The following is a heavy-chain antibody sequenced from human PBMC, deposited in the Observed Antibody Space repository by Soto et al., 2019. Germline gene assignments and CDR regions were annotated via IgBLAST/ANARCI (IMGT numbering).Heavy chain of an antibody. D-gene: IGHD3-3*02. J-gene: IGHJ4*02. CDR3: ARYSHSPNRFDN. Sequence: EVQLVEAGGGVVQPGGSLRLSCAASGITVSTNFMRWVRQTPGRGLEWVSILNSGGDTYYADAVKGRFTISRDNSKNTVYLQINNLRPEDTAVYFCARYSHSPNRFDNWGQGTLVTVSS. CDR2: LNSGGDT. V-gene: IGHV3-66*01. CDR1: GITVSTNF.